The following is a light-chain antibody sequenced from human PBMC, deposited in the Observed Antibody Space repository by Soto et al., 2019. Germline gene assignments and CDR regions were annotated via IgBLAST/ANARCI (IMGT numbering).Light chain of an antibody. J-gene: IGKJ1*01. CDR3: HQHNNWPWT. CDR1: QSVSSN. V-gene: IGKV3-15*01. CDR2: GAS. Sequence: EIVMTQSPATLSVSPGERATLSCRASQSVSSNLAWYQQKPGQAPRLLIYGASTRATGIPARFSGSGSGTEFTLTISSLQSEGFAVYYCHQHNNWPWTFGQGTKVEIK.